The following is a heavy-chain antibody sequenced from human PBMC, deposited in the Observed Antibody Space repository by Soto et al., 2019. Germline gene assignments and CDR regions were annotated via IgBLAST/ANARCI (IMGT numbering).Heavy chain of an antibody. Sequence: SETLSLTCTVSGGSISSYYWSWIRQPPGKGLEWIGYIYYSGSTNYNPSLKSRVTISVDTSKNQFSLKLSSVTAADTAVYYCARLSSSSSANWFDPWGQGTLVTVSS. J-gene: IGHJ5*02. CDR2: IYYSGST. CDR3: ARLSSSSSANWFDP. D-gene: IGHD6-6*01. CDR1: GGSISSYY. V-gene: IGHV4-59*01.